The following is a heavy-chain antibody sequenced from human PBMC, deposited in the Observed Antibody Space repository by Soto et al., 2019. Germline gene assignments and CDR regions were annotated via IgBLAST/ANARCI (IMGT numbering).Heavy chain of an antibody. Sequence: SVKVSGTASGYPFTSYGSTWVRQSPGQGLEWMGWISAYNGNTNYAQKLQGRVTMTTDTSTSTAYMELRSLRSDDTAVYYCARDFHKEAGNGNYYYGMDVWGQGTTVTVSS. CDR1: GYPFTSYG. D-gene: IGHD6-13*01. CDR3: ARDFHKEAGNGNYYYGMDV. J-gene: IGHJ6*02. V-gene: IGHV1-18*04. CDR2: ISAYNGNT.